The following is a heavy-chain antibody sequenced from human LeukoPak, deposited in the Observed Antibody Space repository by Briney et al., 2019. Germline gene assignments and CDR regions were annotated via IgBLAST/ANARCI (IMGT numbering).Heavy chain of an antibody. J-gene: IGHJ4*02. D-gene: IGHD3-3*01. CDR3: ARDDFWSGYSDY. CDR2: INTDGSST. V-gene: IGHV3-74*01. Sequence: PGGSLRLSCAASGFTFSNYWMHWVRQAPGKGLVWVSRINTDGSSTSYADSVKGRFTISRDNAKNTLYLQMNSLRAEDTAVYYCARDDFWSGYSDYWGQGTLVTVSS. CDR1: GFTFSNYW.